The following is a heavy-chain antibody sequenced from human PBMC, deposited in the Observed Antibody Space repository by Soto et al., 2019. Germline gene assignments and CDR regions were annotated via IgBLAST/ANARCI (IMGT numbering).Heavy chain of an antibody. V-gene: IGHV4-39*01. J-gene: IGHJ3*02. Sequence: SATLSLTCTVYGGSISSSSYYWAWIRQPPGKGLEWIGSIYYSGSTYYNPSLKSRVTISVDTSKNQFSLKLSSVTAADTAVYYCATRITMIVVVITTGLAFDIWGQGTMVT. CDR2: IYYSGST. D-gene: IGHD3-22*01. CDR3: ATRITMIVVVITTGLAFDI. CDR1: GGSISSSSYY.